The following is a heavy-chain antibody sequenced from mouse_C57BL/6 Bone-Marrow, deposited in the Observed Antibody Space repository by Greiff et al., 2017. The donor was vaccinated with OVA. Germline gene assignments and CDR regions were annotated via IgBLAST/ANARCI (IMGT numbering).Heavy chain of an antibody. CDR3: TAGWDDWYFDV. J-gene: IGHJ1*03. V-gene: IGHV6-3*01. CDR1: GFTFSNYW. Sequence: EVKLVESGGGLVQPGGSMKLSCVASGFTFSNYWMNWVRQSPEKGLEWVAQIRLKSDNYATNYAESVKGRFTISRDDSKSSVYLQMNNLRAEDTGIYYCTAGWDDWYFDVWGTGTTVTVSS. CDR2: IRLKSDNYAT. D-gene: IGHD4-1*01.